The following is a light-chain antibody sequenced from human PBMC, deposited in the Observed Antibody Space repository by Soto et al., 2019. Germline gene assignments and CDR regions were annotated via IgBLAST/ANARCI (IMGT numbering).Light chain of an antibody. V-gene: IGKV1-39*01. CDR1: QSITIY. CDR2: GAS. J-gene: IGKJ1*01. CDR3: QQSYSTLWT. Sequence: IQITQSPSSLSPSVGDVLTITCRASQSITIYLNWYQQKPGQAPNLLIFGASTLQSGVPSRFSGSGSGTDFTLTISSLQPEDFATYYCQQSYSTLWTFGQGTKVDIK.